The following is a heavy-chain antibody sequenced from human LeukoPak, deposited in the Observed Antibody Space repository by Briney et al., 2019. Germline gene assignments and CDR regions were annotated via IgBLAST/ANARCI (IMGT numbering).Heavy chain of an antibody. CDR3: ARGITMVRGVIKKSYYFDY. CDR1: GGSFSGYY. J-gene: IGHJ4*02. CDR2: INHSGST. V-gene: IGHV4-34*01. D-gene: IGHD3-10*01. Sequence: SETLPLTCAVYGGSFSGYYWSWIRQPPGKGLEWIGEINHSGSTNYNPSLKSRVTISVDTSKNQFSLKLSSVTAADTAVYYCARGITMVRGVIKKSYYFDYWGQGTLVTVSS.